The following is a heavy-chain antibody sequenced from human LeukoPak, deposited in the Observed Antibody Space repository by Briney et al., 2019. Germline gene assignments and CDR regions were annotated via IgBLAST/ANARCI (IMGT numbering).Heavy chain of an antibody. D-gene: IGHD2-15*01. J-gene: IGHJ5*02. V-gene: IGHV3-7*01. Sequence: GGSLRLSCAASGFTFSSYWMSWVRQAQGKGLEWVANVKQDGSEKHYVDSVKGRFTISRDNTENSLHLQMNSLRAEDTAVYYCARDKYCSNSYCPASWFDPWGQGTLVTVSS. CDR2: VKQDGSEK. CDR3: ARDKYCSNSYCPASWFDP. CDR1: GFTFSSYW.